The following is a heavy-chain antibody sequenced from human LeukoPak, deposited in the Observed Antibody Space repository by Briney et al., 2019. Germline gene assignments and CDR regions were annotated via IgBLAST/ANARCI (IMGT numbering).Heavy chain of an antibody. CDR3: ARAGSYYPGYYFDC. Sequence: GGSLGLSCAASEPTFSTYSMSWVRQAPGKRLEWISYISGSSATIYYADSVKGRFTISRDNARNSLFLQMNSLRDEDTAVYYCARAGSYYPGYYFDCWVQRTLVTVSS. D-gene: IGHD1-26*01. CDR2: ISGSSATI. CDR1: EPTFSTYS. V-gene: IGHV3-48*02. J-gene: IGHJ4*02.